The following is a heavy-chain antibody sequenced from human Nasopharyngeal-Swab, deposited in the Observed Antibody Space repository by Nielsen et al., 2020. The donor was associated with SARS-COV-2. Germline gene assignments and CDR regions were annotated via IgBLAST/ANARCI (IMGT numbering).Heavy chain of an antibody. CDR1: GYTLTELS. Sequence: ASVKVSCKVSGYTLTELSVHWVRQAPGKGLEWMGGFDPEDGETIYAQKFQGRVTITADKSTSTAYMELSSLGSEDTAVYYCASSLYCGGDCYYGMDVWGQGTTVTVSS. D-gene: IGHD2-21*01. V-gene: IGHV1-24*01. CDR2: FDPEDGET. J-gene: IGHJ6*02. CDR3: ASSLYCGGDCYYGMDV.